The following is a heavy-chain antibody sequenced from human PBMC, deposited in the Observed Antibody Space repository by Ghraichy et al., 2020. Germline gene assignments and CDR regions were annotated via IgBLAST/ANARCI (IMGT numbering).Heavy chain of an antibody. CDR3: ARGKKLWPWGGYYYYMDV. V-gene: IGHV4-34*01. CDR1: GGSFSGYY. D-gene: IGHD6-19*01. CDR2: INHSGST. Sequence: SETLSLTCAVYGGSFSGYYWSWIRQPPGKGLEWIGEINHSGSTNYNPSLKSRVTISVDTSKNQFSLTLSSVTAADTAVYYCARGKKLWPWGGYYYYMDVWGKGTTVTVSS. J-gene: IGHJ6*03.